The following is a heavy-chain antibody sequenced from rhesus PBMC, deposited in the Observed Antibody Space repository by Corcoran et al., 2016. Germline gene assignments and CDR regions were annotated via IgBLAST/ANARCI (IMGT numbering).Heavy chain of an antibody. CDR1: GFTFDDYA. CDR3: ARVRPTGVIIGYFDY. Sequence: EVQLVESGGGVVQHGGSLRLSCAASGFTFDDYAMHWVRQAPGKGLEWVCCISCIGCSTYYADSVKCPFTISRDNAKNSLYLQMGSLRAEDTALYYCARVRPTGVIIGYFDYWGQGVLVTVSS. V-gene: IGHV3-201*01. J-gene: IGHJ4*01. D-gene: IGHD3-34*01. CDR2: ISCIGCST.